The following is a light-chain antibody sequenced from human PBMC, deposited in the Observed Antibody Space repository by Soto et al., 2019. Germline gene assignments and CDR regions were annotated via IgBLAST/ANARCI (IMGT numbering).Light chain of an antibody. CDR2: EVS. Sequence: QSALTQPPSASGSPGQSVTISCTGTSSDVGGYNYVSWYQQHPGKAPKLMIYEVSKRPSGVPDRFSCSKSGNTASLTVSGLQAEDEADYYCSSYAGSNNFDVFGTGTKLTVL. J-gene: IGLJ1*01. CDR1: SSDVGGYNY. V-gene: IGLV2-8*01. CDR3: SSYAGSNNFDV.